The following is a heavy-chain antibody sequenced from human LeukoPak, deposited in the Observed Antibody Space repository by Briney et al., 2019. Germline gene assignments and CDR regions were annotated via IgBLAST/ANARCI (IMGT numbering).Heavy chain of an antibody. J-gene: IGHJ6*02. D-gene: IGHD3-3*01. V-gene: IGHV3-23*01. CDR1: GFTFSSYA. CDR2: ISGSGGST. Sequence: PGGSLRLSCAASGFTFSSYAMSWVRQAPGKGLEWVSAISGSGGSTYYADSVKGRFTISRDNAKNSLYLQMNSLRAEDTAVYYCARGGPFWSGRNYGMDVWGQGTTVTVSS. CDR3: ARGGPFWSGRNYGMDV.